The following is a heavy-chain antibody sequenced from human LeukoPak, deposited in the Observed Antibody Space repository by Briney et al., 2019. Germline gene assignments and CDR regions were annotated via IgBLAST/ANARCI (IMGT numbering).Heavy chain of an antibody. CDR3: ARGVYDRSYGMDV. J-gene: IGHJ6*02. Sequence: SVKVSCKASGGTFSSYAISWVRQAPGQGLEWMGRIIPILGIANYAQKFQGRVTITADKSTSTAYMELSSLRSEDTAVYYHARGVYDRSYGMDVWGQGTTVTVSS. CDR1: GGTFSSYA. V-gene: IGHV1-69*04. CDR2: IIPILGIA. D-gene: IGHD3-22*01.